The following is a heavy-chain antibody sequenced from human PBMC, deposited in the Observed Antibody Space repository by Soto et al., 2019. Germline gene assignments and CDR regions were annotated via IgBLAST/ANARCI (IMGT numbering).Heavy chain of an antibody. CDR1: GFSVSSNY. V-gene: IGHV3-53*02. CDR3: AGPDDYTFPGGMDV. Sequence: EVQLVETGGGLIQPGGSLRLSCAASGFSVSSNYLSWVRQAPGKGLEWVSVLYRGGTTYYADSVKGRFIISRDNSKNTLYLQMNTLRAEETAVYYCAGPDDYTFPGGMDVWGQGTTVTVSS. J-gene: IGHJ6*02. CDR2: LYRGGTT. D-gene: IGHD4-4*01.